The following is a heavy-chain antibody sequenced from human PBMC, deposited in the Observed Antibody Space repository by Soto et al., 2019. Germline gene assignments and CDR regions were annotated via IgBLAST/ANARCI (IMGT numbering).Heavy chain of an antibody. J-gene: IGHJ5*02. CDR1: GFTVSSNY. Sequence: GGSLRLSCAASGFTVSSNYMSWVRQAPGKGLEWVSVIYSGGSTYYADSVKGRFTIARHNSKNTLYLQMNSLRAEDTAVYYCARVQGDYWFDPWGQGTLVTVSS. CDR2: IYSGGST. V-gene: IGHV3-53*04. D-gene: IGHD2-21*02. CDR3: ARVQGDYWFDP.